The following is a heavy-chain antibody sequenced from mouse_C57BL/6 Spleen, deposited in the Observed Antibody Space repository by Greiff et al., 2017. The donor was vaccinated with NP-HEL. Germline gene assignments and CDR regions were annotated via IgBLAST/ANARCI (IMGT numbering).Heavy chain of an antibody. V-gene: IGHV1-69*01. CDR3: ARYYGSYYYAMDY. Sequence: QVQLQQPGAELVMPGASVKLSCKASGYTFTSYWMHWVKQRPGQGLEWIGEIDPSDSYTNYNQKFKGKSTLTVDKSSSTAYMQLSSLTSEDSAVYYCARYYGSYYYAMDYWGQGTSVTVSS. J-gene: IGHJ4*01. CDR2: IDPSDSYT. CDR1: GYTFTSYW. D-gene: IGHD1-1*01.